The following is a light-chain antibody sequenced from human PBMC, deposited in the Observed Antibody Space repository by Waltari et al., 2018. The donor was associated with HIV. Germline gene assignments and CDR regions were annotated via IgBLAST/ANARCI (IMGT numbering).Light chain of an antibody. CDR3: QQSFSTPLT. Sequence: DIQMTQSPSSLSASVGDRVTITCRASHSISSSLNWYQQNPGKAPKLLIYAASTLQSGVPSRFSGSGSGTDFTLTISSLQPEDFATYYGQQSFSTPLTFGGGTKVEIK. J-gene: IGKJ4*01. CDR2: AAS. CDR1: HSISSS. V-gene: IGKV1-39*01.